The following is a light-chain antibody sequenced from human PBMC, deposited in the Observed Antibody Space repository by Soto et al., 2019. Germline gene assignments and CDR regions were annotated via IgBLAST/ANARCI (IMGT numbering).Light chain of an antibody. Sequence: PGERATLSCRATQSVSSPYFAWYQQKPGRALRLLIDGASTRATGIPDRFSGSGSGTDFTLTISRLEPEDVAVYYCQQYEAVVTFGQGTKVDI. J-gene: IGKJ1*01. CDR3: QQYEAVVT. CDR2: GAS. V-gene: IGKV3-20*01. CDR1: QSVSSPY.